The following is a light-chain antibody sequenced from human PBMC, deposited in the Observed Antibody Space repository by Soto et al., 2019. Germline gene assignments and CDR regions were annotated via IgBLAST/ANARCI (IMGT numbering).Light chain of an antibody. J-gene: IGKJ1*01. CDR1: QSISDY. Sequence: DIQMTQSPSTLSASVGDRVIITCRASQSISDYLAWYQQKPGQAPKLLIYDASNLESGVPSTFRGSGSGTEFTLTISSLQTDDFATYYCQQYYTYRHMFGHGTKVDIK. CDR3: QQYYTYRHM. V-gene: IGKV1-5*01. CDR2: DAS.